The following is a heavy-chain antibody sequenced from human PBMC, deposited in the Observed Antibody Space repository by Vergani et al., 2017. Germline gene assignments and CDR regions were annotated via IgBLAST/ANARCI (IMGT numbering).Heavy chain of an antibody. CDR1: GFTFSAYG. J-gene: IGHJ5*02. V-gene: IGHV3-33*01. Sequence: QVQLVESGGGVVQPGRSLRLSCAASGFTFSAYGMHWVRQAPGKGLEWVAVSWYDGNNQYYADSVKGRFIISRDNSKNTLYLQMNSLGVEDTAVYYCSRDRRIMYNWFDPWGQGTLVTVSS. D-gene: IGHD3-16*01. CDR2: SWYDGNNQ. CDR3: SRDRRIMYNWFDP.